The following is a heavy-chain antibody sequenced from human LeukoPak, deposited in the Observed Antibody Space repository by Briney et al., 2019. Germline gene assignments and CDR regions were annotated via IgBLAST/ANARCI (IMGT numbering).Heavy chain of an antibody. D-gene: IGHD2-2*01. CDR1: GGSISSSSYY. CDR2: IYYSGST. Sequence: SETLSLTCTVSGGSISSSSYYWGWIRQPPGKGLEWIGSIYYSGSTYYNPSLKSRVTISVDTSKNQFSLKLSSVTAADTAVYYCARHGGIVVVPAAILDYWGQGTLVTVSS. J-gene: IGHJ4*02. V-gene: IGHV4-39*01. CDR3: ARHGGIVVVPAAILDY.